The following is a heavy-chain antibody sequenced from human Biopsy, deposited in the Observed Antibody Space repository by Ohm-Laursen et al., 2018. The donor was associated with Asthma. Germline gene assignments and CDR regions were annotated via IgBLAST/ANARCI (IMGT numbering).Heavy chain of an antibody. J-gene: IGHJ4*02. CDR1: GGTFNTYV. Sequence: ASVTVSCKSLGGTFNTYVIGWVRHAPGQGLEWIGGINSVFGTTTYPQKFQDRVTITADDSTSTVYMELSSLRSEDTAVYYCARKAGSCISRTCYSLDFWGQGTLVTVSS. V-gene: IGHV1-69*13. D-gene: IGHD2-2*01. CDR2: INSVFGTT. CDR3: ARKAGSCISRTCYSLDF.